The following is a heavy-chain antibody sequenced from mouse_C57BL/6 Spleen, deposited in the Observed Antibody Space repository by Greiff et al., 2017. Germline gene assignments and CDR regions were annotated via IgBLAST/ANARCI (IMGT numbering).Heavy chain of an antibody. Sequence: QVQLQQSGAELVKPGASVKISCKASGYAFSSYWMNWVKQRPGKGLEWIGQIYPGDGDTNYNGQFKGKATLTADKSTSTAYMQLSSLTSEDAAVYFCARGAPAWFAYWGQGTLVTVSA. CDR3: ARGAPAWFAY. J-gene: IGHJ3*01. V-gene: IGHV1-80*01. CDR2: IYPGDGDT. CDR1: GYAFSSYW.